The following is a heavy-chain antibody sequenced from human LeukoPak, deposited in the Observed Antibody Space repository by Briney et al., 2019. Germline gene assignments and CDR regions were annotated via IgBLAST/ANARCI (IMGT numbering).Heavy chain of an antibody. CDR1: GFTFSSYD. V-gene: IGHV3-64*01. CDR3: ARDYGDYGDAFDI. CDR2: ISSNGGST. J-gene: IGHJ3*02. Sequence: GGSLRLSCAASGFTFSSYDIHWVRQAPGKGLEYVSAISSNGGSTYYANSVKGRFTISRDNSKNTLYLQMGSLRAEDMAVYYCARDYGDYGDAFDIWGQGTMVTVSS. D-gene: IGHD4-17*01.